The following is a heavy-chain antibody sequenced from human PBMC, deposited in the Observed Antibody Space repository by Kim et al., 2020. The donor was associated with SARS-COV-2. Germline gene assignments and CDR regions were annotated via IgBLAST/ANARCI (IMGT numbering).Heavy chain of an antibody. CDR3: ARQYYDILTGYFYDAFDI. D-gene: IGHD3-9*01. Sequence: KSRVTISVDTAKNQFSPKLSSVTAADTAVYYCARQYYDILTGYFYDAFDIWGQGTMVTVSS. V-gene: IGHV4-59*08. J-gene: IGHJ3*02.